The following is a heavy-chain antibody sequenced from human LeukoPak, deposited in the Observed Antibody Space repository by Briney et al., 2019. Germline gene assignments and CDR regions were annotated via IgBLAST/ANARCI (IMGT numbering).Heavy chain of an antibody. CDR1: GGSISGYY. Sequence: SETLSLTCTVSGGSISGYYWSWIRQPAGKGLECIGRIYTSGNTNYNPSLKSRLTMSVDTSKNQFSLKLSSVTAADTAVYYCARQSDSSGYYYLGAFDFWGQGTMVTVSS. CDR2: IYTSGNT. D-gene: IGHD3-22*01. CDR3: ARQSDSSGYYYLGAFDF. V-gene: IGHV4-4*07. J-gene: IGHJ3*01.